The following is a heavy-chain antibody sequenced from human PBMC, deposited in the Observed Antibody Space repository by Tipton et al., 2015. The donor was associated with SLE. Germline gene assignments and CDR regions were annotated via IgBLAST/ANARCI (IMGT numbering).Heavy chain of an antibody. CDR3: ARGGVDGYATSWLDP. CDR2: IYYSGTP. D-gene: IGHD2-2*01. J-gene: IGHJ5*02. CDR1: GGSINSGGYY. Sequence: TLSLTCTVSGGSINSGGYYWSWIRQYPGKGLEWIAYIYYSGTPYYNPSLKSRLTISLDTSKNQFSLNLGSVTAADTAIYYCARGGVDGYATSWLDPWGQGPLVTVSS. V-gene: IGHV4-31*03.